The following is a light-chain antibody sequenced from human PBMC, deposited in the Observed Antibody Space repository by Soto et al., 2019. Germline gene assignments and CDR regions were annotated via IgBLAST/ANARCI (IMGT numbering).Light chain of an antibody. CDR2: EVS. J-gene: IGLJ1*01. CDR1: SSDVGGYSH. V-gene: IGLV2-14*01. CDR3: CSYTSSTTYV. Sequence: QSALTQPASVSGSPGQSITISCTGTSSDVGGYSHVSWYQHHPGKAPKLIIYEVSNRPSGVSNRFSGSKSGNTASLTISGLQAEDEADYFCCSYTSSTTYVFAAATKVTVL.